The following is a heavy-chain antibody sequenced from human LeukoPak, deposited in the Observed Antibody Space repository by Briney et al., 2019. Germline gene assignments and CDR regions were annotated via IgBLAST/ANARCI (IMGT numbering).Heavy chain of an antibody. Sequence: GESLKISCKGSGYSFTSYWIGWVRQMPGKGLEWMGIIYPGDSDTRYSPSFQGQVTISADKSVSTAYLQWSSLKASDTAMYYCARPVQIQLWQDAFDIWGQGTMVTVSS. V-gene: IGHV5-51*01. CDR3: ARPVQIQLWQDAFDI. CDR2: IYPGDSDT. CDR1: GYSFTSYW. D-gene: IGHD5-18*01. J-gene: IGHJ3*02.